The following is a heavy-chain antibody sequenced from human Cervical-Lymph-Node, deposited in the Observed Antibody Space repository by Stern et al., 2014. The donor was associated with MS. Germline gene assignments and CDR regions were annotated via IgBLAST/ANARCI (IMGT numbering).Heavy chain of an antibody. CDR1: GYLFDDYW. J-gene: IGHJ4*02. V-gene: IGHV5-51*03. CDR3: ARSPATPSGYDRFDY. D-gene: IGHD5-12*01. Sequence: VQLVQSGAEVKKPGESLKISCEASGYLFDDYWIGWVRQMSGRGLELVAIIFPRDSNTRYSPSVQGPVTISADKSIRPALLPGSSLKASDPAMYYWARSPATPSGYDRFDYWGQGALVTVSS. CDR2: IFPRDSNT.